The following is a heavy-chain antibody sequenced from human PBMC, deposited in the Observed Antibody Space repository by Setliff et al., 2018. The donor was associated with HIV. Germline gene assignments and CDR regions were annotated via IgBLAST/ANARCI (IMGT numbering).Heavy chain of an antibody. CDR2: IYYSGTT. V-gene: IGHV4-59*11. D-gene: IGHD5-12*01. CDR1: GVSMSSHY. CDR3: AGRGGYNDWYFDY. J-gene: IGHJ4*02. Sequence: PSETLSLTCNVSGVSMSSHYWSWIRQAPGQPPNKGLEWIGNIYYSGTTNYNPSLESRVTISIDTSKSQLSLKLTSVTTADTAMYYCAGRGGYNDWYFDYWGQGALVTSPQ.